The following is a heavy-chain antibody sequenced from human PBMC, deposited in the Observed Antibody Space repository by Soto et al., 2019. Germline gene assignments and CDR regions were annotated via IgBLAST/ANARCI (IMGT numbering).Heavy chain of an antibody. CDR3: ARDAFLYSRGAYYDH. Sequence: QVRLVESGGGAVQPGDSLRLSCDASGFTFSTYALHWVRQAPGKGLEWVAFISYTGANQYYADSVKGRFTVSRDNSKTIASLQMTSLKPEDSAVYYWARDAFLYSRGAYYDHWGQGTLVTVSS. CDR2: ISYTGANQ. D-gene: IGHD4-4*01. V-gene: IGHV3-30-3*01. CDR1: GFTFSTYA. J-gene: IGHJ4*02.